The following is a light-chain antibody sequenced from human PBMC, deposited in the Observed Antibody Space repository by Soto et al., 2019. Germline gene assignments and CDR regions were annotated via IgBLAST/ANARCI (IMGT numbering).Light chain of an antibody. CDR2: DAS. V-gene: IGKV3-11*01. CDR3: QQRSNWPLT. Sequence: EIILTPSPDTLSLSPGETATLSCRASQSVDRYVAWYQQKPGQAPRLLIYDASNRATGIPDRFSGGGSGTDFTLTISRLEPEDFAVYYCQQRSNWPLTFGQGTKVDIK. CDR1: QSVDRY. J-gene: IGKJ1*01.